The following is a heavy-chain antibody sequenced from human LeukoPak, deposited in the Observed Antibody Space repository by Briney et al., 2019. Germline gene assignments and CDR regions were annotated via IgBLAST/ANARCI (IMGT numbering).Heavy chain of an antibody. V-gene: IGHV4-59*11. CDR3: GRSFRTAGIHYYYMDV. D-gene: IGHD6-13*01. CDR2: IYYSGST. CDR1: GGSTSSHY. Sequence: SETLSLTCTVSGGSTSSHYWSWIRQPPGKGLEWIGYIYYSGSTNYNPSLKSRVTMSVDTSKNQFSLKLTSVTAADTAVYYCGRSFRTAGIHYYYMDVWGKGTTVTVSS. J-gene: IGHJ6*03.